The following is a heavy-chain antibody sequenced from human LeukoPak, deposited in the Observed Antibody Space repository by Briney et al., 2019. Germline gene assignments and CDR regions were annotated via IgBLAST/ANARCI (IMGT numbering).Heavy chain of an antibody. CDR3: ARRGKEVRYCSSTSCYTTGYNWFDP. CDR2: INHSGST. J-gene: IGHJ5*02. CDR1: GGSFSGYY. Sequence: PSETLSLTCAAYGGSFSGYYWSWIRQPPGKGLEWIGEINHSGSTSYNPSLKSRVTISVDTSKNQFSLKLSSVTAADTAVYYCARRGKEVRYCSSTSCYTTGYNWFDPWGQGTLVTVSS. V-gene: IGHV4-34*01. D-gene: IGHD2-2*02.